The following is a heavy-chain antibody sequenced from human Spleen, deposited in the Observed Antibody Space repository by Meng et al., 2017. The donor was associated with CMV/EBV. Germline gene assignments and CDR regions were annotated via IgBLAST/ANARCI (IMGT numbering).Heavy chain of an antibody. Sequence: GGSLRLSCAASGFTFSSSWMHWVCQAPERGLEWVADIKCDGSEKYYVDSVKGRLTISRDNAKNSLYLQMNSLRAEDTALYYCANGELGYCSSTSCSDAFDIWGQGTMVTVSS. CDR3: ANGELGYCSSTSCSDAFDI. D-gene: IGHD2-2*01. V-gene: IGHV3-52*01. CDR1: GFTFSSSW. CDR2: IKCDGSEK. J-gene: IGHJ3*02.